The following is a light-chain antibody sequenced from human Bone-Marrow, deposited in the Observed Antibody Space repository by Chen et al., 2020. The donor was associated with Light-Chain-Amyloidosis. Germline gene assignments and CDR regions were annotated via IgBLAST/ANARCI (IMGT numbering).Light chain of an antibody. CDR2: DAS. CDR3: QERTNWPLYT. V-gene: IGKV3-11*01. Sequence: EFVLTQSPTTLSLSPGERAALSCRASQRISKFLAWYQHKPGQAPRLLIYDASIRATGIPARFSGSGSGTDFTLTINSLEPEDFAVYYCQERTNWPLYTFGQGTKLEI. CDR1: QRISKF. J-gene: IGKJ2*01.